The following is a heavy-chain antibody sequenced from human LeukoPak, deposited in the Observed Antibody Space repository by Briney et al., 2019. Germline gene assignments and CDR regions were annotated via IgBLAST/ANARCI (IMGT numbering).Heavy chain of an antibody. CDR1: GFTVSSSY. CDR3: AREVVSSPYYFDS. V-gene: IGHV3-53*01. D-gene: IGHD2-15*01. J-gene: IGHJ4*02. Sequence: PVGSLRLSCAASGFTVSSSYMCWVRQAPGKGLEWVSFFYRGDSTYYAESVRGRFTISRDNSKKTLYLLMNSLIPEDTAVYYCAREVVSSPYYFDSWGQGTLVTVSS. CDR2: FYRGDST.